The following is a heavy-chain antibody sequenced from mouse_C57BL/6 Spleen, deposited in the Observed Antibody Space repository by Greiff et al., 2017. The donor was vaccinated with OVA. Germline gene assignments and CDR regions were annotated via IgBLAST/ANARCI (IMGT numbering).Heavy chain of an antibody. D-gene: IGHD1-1*01. V-gene: IGHV5-4*01. Sequence: EVKVVESGGGLVKPGGSLKLSCAASGFTFSSYAMSWVRQTPEKRLEWVATISDGGSYTYYPDNVKGRFTISRDNAKNNLYLQMSHLKSEDTAMYYCAREGLTTVVATNFDYWGQGTTLTVSS. CDR1: GFTFSSYA. CDR3: AREGLTTVVATNFDY. CDR2: ISDGGSYT. J-gene: IGHJ2*01.